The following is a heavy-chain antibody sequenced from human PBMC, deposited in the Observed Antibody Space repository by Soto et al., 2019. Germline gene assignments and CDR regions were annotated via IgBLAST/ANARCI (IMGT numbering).Heavy chain of an antibody. V-gene: IGHV1-69*12. Sequence: QVQLVQSGAEVKKPGSSVKVSCKASGDTFSTYTITWMRQAPGQGLEWMGGIIPRSATSNYAQKFQGRVTITADEYTSTADIDLSSLRTEVTAVYYCARVSLVLVPTTVNSDYYYYATDVWGQGTTVTVSS. CDR2: IIPRSATS. D-gene: IGHD2-2*01. CDR3: ARVSLVLVPTTVNSDYYYYATDV. J-gene: IGHJ6*02. CDR1: GDTFSTYT.